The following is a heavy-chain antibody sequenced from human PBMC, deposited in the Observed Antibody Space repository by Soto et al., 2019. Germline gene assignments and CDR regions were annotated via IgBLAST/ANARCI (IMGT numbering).Heavy chain of an antibody. CDR1: GFTFSSYG. Sequence: GGSLRLSCAASGFTFSSYGMHWVRQAPGKGLEWVAVIWYDGSNKYDADSERGRFNISRDNSKNTLYLQMNSLRAEDTAVYYCARDLGLGYCSSTSCEGYGMDVWGQGTTVTVSS. CDR2: IWYDGSNK. D-gene: IGHD2-2*01. V-gene: IGHV3-33*01. J-gene: IGHJ6*02. CDR3: ARDLGLGYCSSTSCEGYGMDV.